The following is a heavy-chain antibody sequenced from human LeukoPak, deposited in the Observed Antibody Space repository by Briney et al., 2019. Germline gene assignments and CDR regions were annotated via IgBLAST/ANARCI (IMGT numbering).Heavy chain of an antibody. CDR2: INPSGGST. V-gene: IGHV1-46*03. Sequence: ASVKVSCKASGGTFSSYAISWVRQAPGQGLEWMGIINPSGGSTSYAQKFQGRATMTRDTSTSTVYMELSSLRSEDTAVYYCARGITIFGVVIMFRDWFDPWGQGTLVTVSS. CDR1: GGTFSSYA. J-gene: IGHJ5*02. CDR3: ARGITIFGVVIMFRDWFDP. D-gene: IGHD3-3*01.